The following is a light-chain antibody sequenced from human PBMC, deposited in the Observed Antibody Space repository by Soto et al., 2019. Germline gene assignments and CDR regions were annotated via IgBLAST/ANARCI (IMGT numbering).Light chain of an antibody. CDR3: ISKRGSSTVV. CDR2: DVS. J-gene: IGLJ2*01. Sequence: QYALTQPASVSGSPGQSIAISCTGTSSDVGGYNFVSWYQQHPGKAHKLMIYDVSNRPSGVSTRFSGSKSGNTASLTISGLQPEDEADYYCISKRGSSTVVFGGGTKLTVL. CDR1: SSDVGGYNF. V-gene: IGLV2-14*01.